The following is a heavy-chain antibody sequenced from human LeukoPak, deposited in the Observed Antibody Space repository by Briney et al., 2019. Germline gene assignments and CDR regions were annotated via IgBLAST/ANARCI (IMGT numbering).Heavy chain of an antibody. CDR1: GGSISSYY. D-gene: IGHD3-9*01. CDR2: IYTSGST. CDR3: ARGYFDWLFLDY. J-gene: IGHJ4*02. Sequence: SETLSLTCTVSGGSISSYYWSWLRQPPGKGLEWIGRIYTSGSTNYNPSLRSRVTMSVDTSKNQFSLKLSSVTAADTAVYYCARGYFDWLFLDYWGQGTLVTVSS. V-gene: IGHV4-4*07.